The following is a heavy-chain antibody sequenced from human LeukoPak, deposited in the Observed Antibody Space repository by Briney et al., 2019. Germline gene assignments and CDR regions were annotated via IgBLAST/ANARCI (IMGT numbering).Heavy chain of an antibody. Sequence: PSETLSLTCAVYGGSFSGYYWSWIRQPPGKGREWMGEINHSGSTNYHPSLTSRVTISVDTSKNQFSLKLSSVTAADTAVYYCACISGSYSVDYWGQGTLVTVSS. CDR3: ACISGSYSVDY. J-gene: IGHJ4*02. V-gene: IGHV4-34*01. CDR1: GGSFSGYY. CDR2: INHSGST. D-gene: IGHD1-26*01.